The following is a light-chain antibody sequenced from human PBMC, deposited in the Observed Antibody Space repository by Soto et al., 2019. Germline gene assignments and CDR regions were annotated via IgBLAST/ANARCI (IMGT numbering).Light chain of an antibody. CDR2: GVN. CDR1: SNDIGTYEY. V-gene: IGLV2-14*01. J-gene: IGLJ1*01. Sequence: QSVLTQPASVSGSPGQSITISCTGSSNDIGTYEYVSWHQHHPGRAPKLIIFGVNDRPSGISDRFSGSKSGNTASLTIFGLQLEDEAVYYCSSFAGSTNFAVFGTGTKVTVL. CDR3: SSFAGSTNFAV.